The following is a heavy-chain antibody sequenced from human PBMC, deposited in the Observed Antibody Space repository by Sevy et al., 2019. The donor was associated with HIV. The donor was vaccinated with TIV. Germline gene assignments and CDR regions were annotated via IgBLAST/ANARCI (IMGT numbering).Heavy chain of an antibody. D-gene: IGHD2-15*01. CDR3: VKTYCSGGSCYSSDAFDI. Sequence: ASVKVSCKASGYTFTSYGISWVRQAPGQGLEWMGWISAYNGNTNYAQKLQGRVTMTTDTSTSTAYMELRSLRSDDTAVYYCVKTYCSGGSCYSSDAFDIWGQGTMVTVSS. V-gene: IGHV1-18*01. CDR2: ISAYNGNT. J-gene: IGHJ3*02. CDR1: GYTFTSYG.